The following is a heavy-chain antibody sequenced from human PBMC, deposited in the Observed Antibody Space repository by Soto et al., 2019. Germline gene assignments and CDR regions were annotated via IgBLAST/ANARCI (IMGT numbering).Heavy chain of an antibody. V-gene: IGHV3-72*01. J-gene: IGHJ4*02. Sequence: EVQLVESGGGLVQPGGSLRLSCAASGFTFSDHYMDWVRQAPGKGLEWVGRTRNQANSYTTEYAASVKGRFTISRYDSKNSLYLQMNSLKTEDTAMYYYGSEWFGQLKYFDYWGQGTLVTVSS. CDR3: GSEWFGQLKYFDY. CDR1: GFTFSDHY. D-gene: IGHD3-10*01. CDR2: TRNQANSYTT.